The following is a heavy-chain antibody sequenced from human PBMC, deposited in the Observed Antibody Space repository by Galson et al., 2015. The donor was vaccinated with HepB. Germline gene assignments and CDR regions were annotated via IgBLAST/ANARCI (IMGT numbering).Heavy chain of an antibody. V-gene: IGHV3-23*01. CDR3: AKSAYSSGWYQFAADY. Sequence: SLRLSCAGSGFTFSSHAMSWVRQAPGKGLEWVSAISGSGDTTYYAESVKGRFTISRDNSKNTLYLQMNSLRAEGTAVYYCAKSAYSSGWYQFAADYWGQGALVTVSS. CDR2: ISGSGDTT. CDR1: GFTFSSHA. D-gene: IGHD6-19*01. J-gene: IGHJ4*02.